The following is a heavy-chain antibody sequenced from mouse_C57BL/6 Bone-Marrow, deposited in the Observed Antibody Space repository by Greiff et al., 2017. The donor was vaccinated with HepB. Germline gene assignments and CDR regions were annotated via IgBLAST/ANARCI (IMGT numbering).Heavy chain of an antibody. CDR2: INSDGGST. CDR3: ARHGNYKYGHFDV. Sequence: EVKLMESGGGLVQPGESLKLSCESNEYEFPSHDMSWVRKTPEKRLELVAAINSDGGSTYYPDTMERRFIISRDNTKKTLYLQMSSRRSEETSLYYCARHGNYKYGHFDVWGTGTTVTVSS. CDR1: EYEFPSHD. D-gene: IGHD2-1*01. V-gene: IGHV5-2*01. J-gene: IGHJ1*03.